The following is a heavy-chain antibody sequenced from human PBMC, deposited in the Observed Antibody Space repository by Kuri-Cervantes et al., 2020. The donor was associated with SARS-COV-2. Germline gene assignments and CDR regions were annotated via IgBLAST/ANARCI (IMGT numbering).Heavy chain of an antibody. CDR1: GGTFSSYA. CDR2: VIPIFGIA. D-gene: IGHD3-22*01. J-gene: IGHJ6*02. V-gene: IGHV1-69*04. Sequence: SVKVSCKASGGTFSSYAISWVRQAPGQGLEWMGRVIPIFGIADYAQKFQGRVTITADKSTSTAYMELSSLRSEDTAVYYCARVWYYYDSSGPPWYYYYGMDVWGQGTTVTVSS. CDR3: ARVWYYYDSSGPPWYYYYGMDV.